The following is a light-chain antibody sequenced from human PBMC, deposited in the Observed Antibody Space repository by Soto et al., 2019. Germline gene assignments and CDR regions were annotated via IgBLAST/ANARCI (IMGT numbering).Light chain of an antibody. CDR1: QSISSW. CDR3: QQYNSYSWT. J-gene: IGKJ1*01. Sequence: DIQMTQSPSTLSASVGDRVTITCRASQSISSWLAWYQQKPGKAPKLLIYDASSLESGVPSRFRGSGSGTEFTLTISRLQPDDFATYYCQQYNSYSWTVGQGTKVEIK. CDR2: DAS. V-gene: IGKV1-5*01.